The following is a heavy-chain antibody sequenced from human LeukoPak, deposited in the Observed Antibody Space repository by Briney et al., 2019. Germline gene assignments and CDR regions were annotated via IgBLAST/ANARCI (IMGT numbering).Heavy chain of an antibody. V-gene: IGHV3-23*01. CDR1: GFTFSSYA. Sequence: PGGSLRLSCAASGFTFSSYAMNWVRQAPGKGLEWVSAISSGGGSTYYADSVKGRFTISRDNSKNTLYLQMDSLRAEDTAVYYCAKRPLYYFDSWGQGTLVTVSS. CDR2: ISSGGGST. J-gene: IGHJ4*02. CDR3: AKRPLYYFDS.